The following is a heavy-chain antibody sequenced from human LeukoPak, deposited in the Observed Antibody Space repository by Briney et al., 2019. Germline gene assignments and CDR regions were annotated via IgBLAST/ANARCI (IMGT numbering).Heavy chain of an antibody. D-gene: IGHD3-22*01. CDR3: TRADSSGYYPFPPFDY. CDR2: IRSKAYGGTT. CDR1: GFTFGDYA. J-gene: IGHJ4*02. Sequence: GRSLRLSCTASGFTFGDYAMSWFRQAPGKGLEWVGFIRSKAYGGTTEYAASVKGRFTISRHDSKSIAYLQMNSLKTEDTAVYYCTRADSSGYYPFPPFDYWGQGTLVTVSS. V-gene: IGHV3-49*03.